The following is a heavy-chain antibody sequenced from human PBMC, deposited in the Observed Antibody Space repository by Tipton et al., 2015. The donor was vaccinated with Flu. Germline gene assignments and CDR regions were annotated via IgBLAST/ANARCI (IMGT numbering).Heavy chain of an antibody. CDR3: AKDNSPGAFDP. CDR1: GFTFDDYA. CDR2: ISGDGGST. V-gene: IGHV3-43*02. D-gene: IGHD1-26*01. Sequence: SLRLSCAASGFTFDDYAMHWVRQAPGKGLEWVSLISGDGGSTYYADSVKGRFTISRDNSKNSLYLQMNSLGTEDTALYYCAKDNSPGAFDPWGQGTLVTVSS. J-gene: IGHJ5*02.